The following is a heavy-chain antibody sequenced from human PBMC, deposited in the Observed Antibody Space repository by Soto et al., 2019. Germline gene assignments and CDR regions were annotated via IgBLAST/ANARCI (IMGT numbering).Heavy chain of an antibody. V-gene: IGHV1-8*01. D-gene: IGHD6-13*01. CDR1: GYTFTSYD. CDR2: MNPNSGNT. J-gene: IGHJ4*02. Sequence: ASGKVSCKASGYTFTSYDINWVRQATGQGLEWMGWMNPNSGNTGYAQKFQGRVTMTRNTSISTAYMEVSSLRSEDTAVYYCARCHGVAAGTTDFDYWGQGTLVTVSS. CDR3: ARCHGVAAGTTDFDY.